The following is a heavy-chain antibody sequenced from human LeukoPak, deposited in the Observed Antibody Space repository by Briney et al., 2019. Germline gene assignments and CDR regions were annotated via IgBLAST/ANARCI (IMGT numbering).Heavy chain of an antibody. CDR3: ARIFSLTPTYWYGLDV. V-gene: IGHV3-23*01. CDR1: GFTFNNYH. J-gene: IGHJ6*02. D-gene: IGHD2/OR15-2a*01. CDR2: ISNSGGNT. Sequence: ESGGSLRLSCTASGFTFNNYHMAWVRQAPGRGLESISSISNSGGNTYYSDSVKGRFTISRDNSQTTVGLQMNSLTAEDTAKYYCARIFSLTPTYWYGLDVWGQGTTVTVSS.